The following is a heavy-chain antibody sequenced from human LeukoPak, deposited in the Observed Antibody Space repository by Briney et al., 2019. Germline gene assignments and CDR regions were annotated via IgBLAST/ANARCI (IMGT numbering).Heavy chain of an antibody. CDR2: IKQDGSEK. CDR3: ARDLSCSSTSCYPSSYYYYMDV. CDR1: GFTFSSYW. J-gene: IGHJ6*03. V-gene: IGHV3-7*01. D-gene: IGHD2-2*01. Sequence: GGSLRLSCAASGFTFSSYWMSWVRQAPGKGLEWVANIKQDGSEKYYVDSVKGRFTISRDNAKNSLYLQMNSLRAEDTAVYYYARDLSCSSTSCYPSSYYYYMDVWGKGTTVTVSS.